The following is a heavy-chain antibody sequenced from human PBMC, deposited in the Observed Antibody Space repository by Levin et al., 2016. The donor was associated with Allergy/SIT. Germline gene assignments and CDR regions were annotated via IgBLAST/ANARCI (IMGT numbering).Heavy chain of an antibody. V-gene: IGHV1-2*02. J-gene: IGHJ4*02. CDR3: ARDIYYGSGYGGYFDY. D-gene: IGHD3-10*01. Sequence: WVRQAPGQGLEWMGWINPNSGGTNYAQKFQGRVTMTRDTSISTAYMELSRLRSDDTAVYYCARDIYYGSGYGGYFDYWGQGTLVTVSS. CDR2: INPNSGGT.